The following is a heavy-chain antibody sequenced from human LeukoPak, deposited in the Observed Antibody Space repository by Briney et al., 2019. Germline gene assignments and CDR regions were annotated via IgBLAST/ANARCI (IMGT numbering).Heavy chain of an antibody. CDR1: GFRFSSYA. D-gene: IGHD3-3*01. CDR2: ISGSGVST. Sequence: GGSLRLACAASGFRFSSYAMSWVRQAPGKGLEWVSAISGSGVSTYYADSVKGRFTVSRDNSKNTLYLQMNSLRAEDTAVYYCARGKYYDFWSGFDYWGQGTLVTVSS. V-gene: IGHV3-23*01. CDR3: ARGKYYDFWSGFDY. J-gene: IGHJ4*02.